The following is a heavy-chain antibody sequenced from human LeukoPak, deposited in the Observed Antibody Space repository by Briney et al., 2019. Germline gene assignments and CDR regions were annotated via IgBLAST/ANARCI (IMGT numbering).Heavy chain of an antibody. D-gene: IGHD6-13*01. V-gene: IGHV3-23*01. Sequence: GRSLRLSCAASGFTFSSYAMSWVRQAPGKGLEWFSDISGSGGSTYYADSVKGRFTISRDNSKNTLYLQMNSLRAEDTAVYYCAKDCGSSWLHREADTDYWGQGTLVTVSS. CDR1: GFTFSSYA. CDR3: AKDCGSSWLHREADTDY. J-gene: IGHJ4*02. CDR2: ISGSGGST.